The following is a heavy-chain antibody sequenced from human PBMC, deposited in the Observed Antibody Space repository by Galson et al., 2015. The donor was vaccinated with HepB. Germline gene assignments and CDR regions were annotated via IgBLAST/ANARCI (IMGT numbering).Heavy chain of an antibody. J-gene: IGHJ6*02. V-gene: IGHV3-30*03. Sequence: SLRLSCAASGFAFSSYGMHWVRQAPGKGLEWVAVISCDGSNKYYADSVKGRFTISRDNSKNTLYLQMNSLRAEDTAVYYCATLPINSSGWYYYYYGMDVWGQGTTVTVSS. CDR1: GFAFSSYG. D-gene: IGHD6-19*01. CDR2: ISCDGSNK. CDR3: ATLPINSSGWYYYYYGMDV.